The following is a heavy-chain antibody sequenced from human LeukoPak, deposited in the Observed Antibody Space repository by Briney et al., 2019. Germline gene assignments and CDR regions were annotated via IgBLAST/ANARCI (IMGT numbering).Heavy chain of an antibody. J-gene: IGHJ6*03. CDR2: ISYDGSNK. Sequence: TGGSLRLSCAASGFTFSSYGMHWVHQAPGKGLEWVAVISYDGSNKYYADSVKGRFTISRDNSKNTLYLQMNSLRAEDTAVYYCAKDHHPLYSNYRSYYYYYMDVWGKGTTVTVSS. CDR3: AKDHHPLYSNYRSYYYYYMDV. V-gene: IGHV3-30*18. D-gene: IGHD4-11*01. CDR1: GFTFSSYG.